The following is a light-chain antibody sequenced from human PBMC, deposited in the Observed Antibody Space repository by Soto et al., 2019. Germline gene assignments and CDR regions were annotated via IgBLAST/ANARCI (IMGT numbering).Light chain of an antibody. CDR2: KAS. CDR1: QSISSG. V-gene: IGKV1-5*03. CDR3: QQYNSYSNT. J-gene: IGKJ2*01. Sequence: DIQMTQSPSTLSASVGDRVTITCRASQSISSGLAWYQQKPGKAPKLLIYKASSVESGVPSRFSGSGSGTKFPLTISSLQPDDFATYYCQQYNSYSNTFGQGTKLEIK.